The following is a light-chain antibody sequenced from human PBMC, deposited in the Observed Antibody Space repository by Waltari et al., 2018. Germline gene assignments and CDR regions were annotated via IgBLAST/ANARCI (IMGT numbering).Light chain of an antibody. CDR1: QSVSSSY. V-gene: IGKV3-20*01. Sequence: EIVLTQSPGTLSLSPGERPTLSCRASQSVSSSYLAWYQPKPGQAPRPLIYGASSRATGIPDRFSGSGSGTDFTLTISRLEPEDFAVYYCQQYGSSPQTFGQGTKVEIK. J-gene: IGKJ1*01. CDR3: QQYGSSPQT. CDR2: GAS.